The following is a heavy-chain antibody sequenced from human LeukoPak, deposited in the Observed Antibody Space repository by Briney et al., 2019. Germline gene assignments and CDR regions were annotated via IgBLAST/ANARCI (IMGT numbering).Heavy chain of an antibody. CDR1: GYTFTSYA. J-gene: IGHJ5*02. V-gene: IGHV1-3*03. CDR3: ARGIAAAGTWWFDP. CDR2: INAGNGNT. D-gene: IGHD6-13*01. Sequence: GASVKVSCKASGYTFTSYAMHWVRQAPGQRLEWMGWINAGNGNTKYSQEFQGRVTITRDTSASTAYMELSSLRSEDMAVYYCARGIAAAGTWWFDPWGQGTLVTVSS.